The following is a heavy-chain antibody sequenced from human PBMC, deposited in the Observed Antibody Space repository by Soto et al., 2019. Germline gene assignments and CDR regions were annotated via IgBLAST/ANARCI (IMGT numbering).Heavy chain of an antibody. Sequence: ASVKVSCKASGYTFTSYGISWVRQAPGQGLEWMGWISAYNGNTNYAQKLQGRVTMTTDTSTSTAYMELRSLRSDDTAVYYCARDRRVAGTVAMRYYGMDVWGQGTTVTVSS. V-gene: IGHV1-18*01. D-gene: IGHD6-19*01. CDR3: ARDRRVAGTVAMRYYGMDV. CDR2: ISAYNGNT. CDR1: GYTFTSYG. J-gene: IGHJ6*02.